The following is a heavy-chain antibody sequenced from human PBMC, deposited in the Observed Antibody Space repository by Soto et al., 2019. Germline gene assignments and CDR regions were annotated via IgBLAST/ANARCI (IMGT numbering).Heavy chain of an antibody. CDR3: AREGRDI. CDR1: GFTFSSYA. V-gene: IGHV3-30-3*01. J-gene: IGHJ3*02. Sequence: QVQLVESGGGVVQPGRSLRLSCAASGFTFSSYAMHWVRQAPGKGLEWVAVISYDGSNKYYADSVKGRFTISRDNSKKTLYLQMNSLRAEDTAVYYCAREGRDIWGQGTMVTVSS. CDR2: ISYDGSNK.